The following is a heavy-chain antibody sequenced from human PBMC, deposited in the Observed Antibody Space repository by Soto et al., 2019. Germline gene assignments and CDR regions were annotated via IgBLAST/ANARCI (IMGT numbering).Heavy chain of an antibody. CDR3: AHALFDCSGGSCYSANWFDP. Sequence: SGPTLVNPTQTLTLTCTFSGFSLSTSGVGVGWIRQPPGKALEWLALIYWDDDKRYSPSLKSRLTITKDTSKNQVVLTMTNMDPVDTATYYCAHALFDCSGGSCYSANWFDPWGQGTLVTVSS. CDR1: GFSLSTSGVG. V-gene: IGHV2-5*02. CDR2: IYWDDDK. J-gene: IGHJ5*02. D-gene: IGHD2-15*01.